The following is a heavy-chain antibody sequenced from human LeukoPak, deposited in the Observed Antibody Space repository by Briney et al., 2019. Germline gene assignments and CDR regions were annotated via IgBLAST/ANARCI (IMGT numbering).Heavy chain of an antibody. V-gene: IGHV3-48*01. J-gene: IGHJ4*02. CDR1: GFTFSSYS. Sequence: GGSLRLSCAASGFTFSSYSMNWVRQAPGKGLEWVSYISSSSTIYYADSVKGRFTISRDNAKNSLYLQMNSLRAEDTALYYCARAHYSGSFGYWGQGTLVTVSS. CDR2: ISSSSTI. D-gene: IGHD1-26*01. CDR3: ARAHYSGSFGY.